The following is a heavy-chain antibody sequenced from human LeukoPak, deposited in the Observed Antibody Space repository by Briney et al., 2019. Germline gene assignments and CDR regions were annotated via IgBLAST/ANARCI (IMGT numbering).Heavy chain of an antibody. J-gene: IGHJ5*02. CDR2: MNPNSGNT. V-gene: IGHV1-8*01. CDR3: ARVPTGGGYCSSTSCYSFNWFDP. CDR1: GYTFTSYD. Sequence: ASVKVSCKASGYTFTSYDINWVRQATGQGLEWMGWMNPNSGNTGYAQKFQGRVTMTRNTSISTAYMELGSLRSEDTAVYYCARVPTGGGYCSSTSCYSFNWFDPWGQGTLVTVSS. D-gene: IGHD2-2*01.